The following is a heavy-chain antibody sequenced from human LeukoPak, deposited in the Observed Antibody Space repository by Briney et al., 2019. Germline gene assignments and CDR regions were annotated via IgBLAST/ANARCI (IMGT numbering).Heavy chain of an antibody. V-gene: IGHV3-21*01. Sequence: GGSLLLSCAASGFTFSSYSMNWVRQAPGKGLEWVSSFRSDNGNRDYADSVKGRFTISRDNAKKSLYLQMNSLRAEDTAVYYCAREGVPAAFDIWGQGTMVTVSS. CDR1: GFTFSSYS. D-gene: IGHD2-2*01. CDR2: FRSDNGNR. J-gene: IGHJ3*02. CDR3: AREGVPAAFDI.